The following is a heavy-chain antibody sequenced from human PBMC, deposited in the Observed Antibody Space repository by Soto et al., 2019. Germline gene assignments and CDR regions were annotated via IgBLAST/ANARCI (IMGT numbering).Heavy chain of an antibody. Sequence: GGSLRLSCAASGFTVSSNYMSWVRQAPGKGLEWVSVIYSGGSTYYADSVKGRFTISRDNSKNTLYLQMNSLRSEDTAVYYCARGSITMIVVVPPGPGMDVWGQGTTVTVSS. D-gene: IGHD3-22*01. CDR1: GFTVSSNY. J-gene: IGHJ6*02. CDR2: IYSGGST. CDR3: ARGSITMIVVVPPGPGMDV. V-gene: IGHV3-53*05.